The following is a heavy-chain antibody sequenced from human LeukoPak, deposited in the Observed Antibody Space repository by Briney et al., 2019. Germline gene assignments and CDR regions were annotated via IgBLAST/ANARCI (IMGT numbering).Heavy chain of an antibody. Sequence: AGGSLRLSCAASQFSFSSYSFNWVRQAPGQGLEWVSSINKGATHMYYADSMRGRFTVSRDDAKNSPYLQMNSLTAEDPAVYYCVRLRRNSDSRGYYYYYDYWGRATLVTVSS. CDR3: VRLRRNSDSRGYYYYYDY. CDR2: INKGATHM. CDR1: QFSFSSYS. V-gene: IGHV3-21*01. D-gene: IGHD3-22*01. J-gene: IGHJ4*02.